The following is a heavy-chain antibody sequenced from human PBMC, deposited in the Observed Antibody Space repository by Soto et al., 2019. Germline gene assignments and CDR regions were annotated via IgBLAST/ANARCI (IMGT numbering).Heavy chain of an antibody. CDR2: THYRSKWYN. J-gene: IGHJ4*02. V-gene: IGHV6-1*01. CDR3: ARDPPDFHSAFDF. D-gene: IGHD4-4*01. CDR1: GDSVSSNRAA. Sequence: SQTLSLTCAISGDSVSSNRAAWNWIRQSPSRGLEWLGRTHYRSKWYNDYAASVKSRITINSDASKNQFSLQLNSVTPEDTAVYYCARDPPDFHSAFDFWGQGTLVTVSS.